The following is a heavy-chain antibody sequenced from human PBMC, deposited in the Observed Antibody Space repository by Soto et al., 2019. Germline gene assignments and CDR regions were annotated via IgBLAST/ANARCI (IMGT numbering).Heavy chain of an antibody. Sequence: ASVKVSCKASGYTFTSYGISWVRRAPGQGLEWMGWISAYNGNTNYAQKLQGRVTMTTDTSTSTAYMELRSLRSDDTAVYYCARGVVPAAMSVLGIWFDPWGQGTLVTVS. D-gene: IGHD2-2*01. CDR3: ARGVVPAAMSVLGIWFDP. V-gene: IGHV1-18*01. J-gene: IGHJ5*02. CDR2: ISAYNGNT. CDR1: GYTFTSYG.